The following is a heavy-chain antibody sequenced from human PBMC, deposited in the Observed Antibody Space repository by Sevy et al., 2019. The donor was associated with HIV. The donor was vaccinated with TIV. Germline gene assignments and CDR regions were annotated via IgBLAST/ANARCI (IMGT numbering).Heavy chain of an antibody. Sequence: SETLSLTCAVSGYSISSGYYWGWIRQPPGKWLEWIGKIYHSGHTYNNSSLKSRVTMSVDTSKNQFSLKLSSVTAADTAVYYCARGDYYVTSGYTYYFDYWGQGTLVTVSS. CDR1: GYSISSGYY. CDR2: IYHSGHT. D-gene: IGHD3-22*01. CDR3: ARGDYYVTSGYTYYFDY. V-gene: IGHV4-38-2*01. J-gene: IGHJ4*02.